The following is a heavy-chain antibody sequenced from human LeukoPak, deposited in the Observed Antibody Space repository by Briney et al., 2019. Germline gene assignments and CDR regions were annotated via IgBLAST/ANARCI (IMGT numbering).Heavy chain of an antibody. D-gene: IGHD3-22*01. J-gene: IGHJ4*02. CDR3: AKARITMMSFDY. V-gene: IGHV3-11*01. Sequence: GGSLRLSCAASGFTFSDYYMSWIRQAPGKGLEWVSYISSSGSTIYYADSVKGRFTISRDNSKNTLYLQMNSLRAEDTAVYYCAKARITMMSFDYWGQGTLVTVSS. CDR2: ISSSGSTI. CDR1: GFTFSDYY.